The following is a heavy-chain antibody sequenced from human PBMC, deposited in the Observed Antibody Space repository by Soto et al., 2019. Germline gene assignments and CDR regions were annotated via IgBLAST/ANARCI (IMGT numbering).Heavy chain of an antibody. V-gene: IGHV5-51*01. J-gene: IGHJ6*02. D-gene: IGHD6-6*01. CDR2: IYPGDSDT. CDR3: ARRGAARPDVLGMDV. CDR1: GYSFTSYW. Sequence: GESLKISCKGSGYSFTSYWTGWVRQMPGKGLEWMGIIYPGDSDTRYSPSFQGQVTISADKSISTAYLQWSSLKASDTAMYYCARRGAARPDVLGMDVWGQGTTVTVSS.